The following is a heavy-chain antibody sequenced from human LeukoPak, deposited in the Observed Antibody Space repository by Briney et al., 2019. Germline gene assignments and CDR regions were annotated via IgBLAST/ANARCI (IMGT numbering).Heavy chain of an antibody. J-gene: IGHJ6*03. D-gene: IGHD2-2*02. CDR3: ARVGCSSTSCYTLRGIYYYMDV. Sequence: SETLSLTCAVYGGSFSGYYWSCIRQPPGKGLEWIGEINHSGSTNYNPSLQSRVTISVDTSKNQFSLKLSSVTAADTAVYYCARVGCSSTSCYTLRGIYYYMDVWGKGTTVTVSS. CDR1: GGSFSGYY. V-gene: IGHV4-34*01. CDR2: INHSGST.